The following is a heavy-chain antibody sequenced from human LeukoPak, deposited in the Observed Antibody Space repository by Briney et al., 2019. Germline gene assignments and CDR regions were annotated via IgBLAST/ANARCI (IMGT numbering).Heavy chain of an antibody. V-gene: IGHV3-23*01. CDR1: GFTFSSYA. CDR2: ISGSGGST. Sequence: GGSLRLSCAASGFTFSSYAMSWVRQAPGKGLEWVSAISGSGGSTYYADPVKGQFTISRDNSKNTLYLQMNSLRAEDTAVYYCAKGGYSSSWSDYYYYMDVWGKGTTVTVSS. CDR3: AKGGYSSSWSDYYYYMDV. D-gene: IGHD6-13*01. J-gene: IGHJ6*03.